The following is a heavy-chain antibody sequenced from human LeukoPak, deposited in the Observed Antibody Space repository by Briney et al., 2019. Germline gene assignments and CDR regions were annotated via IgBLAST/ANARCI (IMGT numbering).Heavy chain of an antibody. CDR1: GYTFTSYY. Sequence: ASVKVSCKASGYTFTSYYMHWVRQAPGQGLEWMGIINPSGGSTSYAQRFQGRVTMTRNTSISTAYMELSSLRSEDTAVYYCARGVGVFGFDYWGQGTLVTVSS. V-gene: IGHV1-46*01. CDR2: INPSGGST. D-gene: IGHD3-10*02. J-gene: IGHJ4*02. CDR3: ARGVGVFGFDY.